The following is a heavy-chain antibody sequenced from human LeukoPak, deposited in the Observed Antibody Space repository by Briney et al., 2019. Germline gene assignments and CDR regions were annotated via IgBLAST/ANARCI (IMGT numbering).Heavy chain of an antibody. V-gene: IGHV4-61*01. J-gene: IGHJ4*02. CDR3: ALGRDYFDY. Sequence: SETLSLTCTVSGSSVSSGSYYWSWIRQPPGKGLEWIGYIYYSGSTNYNPSLKSRVTISVDTSKNQFSLKLSSVTAADTAVYYCALGRDYFDYWGQGTLVTVSS. D-gene: IGHD7-27*01. CDR1: GSSVSSGSYY. CDR2: IYYSGST.